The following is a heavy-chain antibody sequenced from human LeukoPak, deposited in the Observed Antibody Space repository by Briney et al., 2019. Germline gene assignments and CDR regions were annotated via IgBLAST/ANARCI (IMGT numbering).Heavy chain of an antibody. Sequence: PSETLSLTCTVSGGSIRSYYWSWIRQSPGKGLEWIGYIYHSGSTNYNPSLKSRVTISVDTSTNQFSLKLSSVTAADTAVYYCARQDIVATIVDYWGQGTLVTVSS. J-gene: IGHJ4*02. D-gene: IGHD5-12*01. CDR1: GGSIRSYY. CDR2: IYHSGST. CDR3: ARQDIVATIVDY. V-gene: IGHV4-59*08.